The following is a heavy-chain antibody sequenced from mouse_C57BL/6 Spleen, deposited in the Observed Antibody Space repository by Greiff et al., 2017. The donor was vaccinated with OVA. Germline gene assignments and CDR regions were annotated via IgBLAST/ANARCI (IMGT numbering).Heavy chain of an antibody. D-gene: IGHD2-4*01. V-gene: IGHV1-54*01. CDR1: GYAFTNYL. J-gene: IGHJ4*01. CDR2: INPGSGGT. Sequence: QVQLQQSGAELVRPGTSVKVSCKASGYAFTNYLIEWVKQRPGQGLEWIGVINPGSGGTNYNEKFKGKATLTADKSSSTAYMQLCSLTSEDSAVYFCARPIYYDYDEGYYYAMDYWGQGTSVTVSS. CDR3: ARPIYYDYDEGYYYAMDY.